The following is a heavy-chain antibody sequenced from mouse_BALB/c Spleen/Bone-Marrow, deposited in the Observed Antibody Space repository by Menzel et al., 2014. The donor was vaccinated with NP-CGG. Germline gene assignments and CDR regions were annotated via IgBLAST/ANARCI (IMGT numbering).Heavy chain of an antibody. CDR3: ASYYYGSFGFVF. Sequence: EAQRQQSGAELVKPGASVKLSCTASGFNIKDTYMHWVKQRPEQGLEWIGRIDPANGNTKYDPKFQGKATITADTSSNAACLQLSSMTSEDTAVYYCASYYYGSFGFVFWNQGTPVTI. D-gene: IGHD1-1*01. V-gene: IGHV14-3*02. CDR2: IDPANGNT. CDR1: GFNIKDTY. J-gene: IGHJ3*01.